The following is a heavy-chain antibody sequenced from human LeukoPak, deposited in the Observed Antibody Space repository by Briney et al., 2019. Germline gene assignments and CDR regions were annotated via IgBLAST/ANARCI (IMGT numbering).Heavy chain of an antibody. CDR2: ITYDGSNK. CDR1: GSTFSSNA. CDR3: ARVRVRWLQSGGYFDY. V-gene: IGHV3-30-3*01. D-gene: IGHD5-24*01. J-gene: IGHJ4*02. Sequence: GGSLRLSCAASGSTFSSNAMHWVRQAPGKGLEWVAVITYDGSNKYYADSVKGRFTISRDNSKNTLYLQMNSLRAEDTAVYYCARVRVRWLQSGGYFDYWGQGTLVTVSS.